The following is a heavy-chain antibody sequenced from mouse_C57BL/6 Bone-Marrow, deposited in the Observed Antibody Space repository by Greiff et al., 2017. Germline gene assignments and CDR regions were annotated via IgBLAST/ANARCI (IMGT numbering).Heavy chain of an antibody. V-gene: IGHV1-50*01. J-gene: IGHJ3*01. D-gene: IGHD2-3*01. CDR1: GYTFTSYW. CDR3: ASYDWFAY. Sequence: KQSCKASGYTFTSYWMQWVKQRPGQGLEWIGEIDPSDSYTNYNQKFKGKATLTVDTSSSTAYMQLSSLTSEDSAVYYCASYDWFAYWGQGTLVTVSA. CDR2: IDPSDSYT.